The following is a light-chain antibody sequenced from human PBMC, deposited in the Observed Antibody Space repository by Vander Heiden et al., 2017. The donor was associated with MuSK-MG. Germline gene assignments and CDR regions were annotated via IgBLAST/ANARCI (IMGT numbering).Light chain of an antibody. CDR2: GAS. CDR1: QAVSSSQ. J-gene: IGKJ4*01. Sequence: EIVLTPSPGPLSLSQGERATLSCRASQAVSSSQLAWYQQKPGQAPRLLIYGASSRATGIPDRFSGSGSGTDFTLTIYRLEPEDFAVFYCQQYGASHLTFGGGTKVEIK. CDR3: QQYGASHLT. V-gene: IGKV3-20*01.